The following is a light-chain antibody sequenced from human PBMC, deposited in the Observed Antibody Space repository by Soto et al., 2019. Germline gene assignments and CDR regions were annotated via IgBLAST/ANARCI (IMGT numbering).Light chain of an antibody. CDR2: KAS. V-gene: IGKV1-5*03. Sequence: DIPMTQSPSTLSGSVGDRVTIPCRASQTISSWLAWYHQKPGKAPKLLIYKASTLKSGVPSRFSGSGSGTEFTLTISSLQPEDFATYYCQQLNSYPLTFGGGTKVDIK. J-gene: IGKJ4*01. CDR3: QQLNSYPLT. CDR1: QTISSW.